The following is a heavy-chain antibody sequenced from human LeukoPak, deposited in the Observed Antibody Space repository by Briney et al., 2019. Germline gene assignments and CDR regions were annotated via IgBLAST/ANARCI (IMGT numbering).Heavy chain of an antibody. D-gene: IGHD3-3*01. V-gene: IGHV3-33*08. CDR3: ARGNGHYDFRSGDSSMDV. CDR1: GFTFSSYS. CDR2: IWYDGSNK. Sequence: PGGSLRLSCAASGFTFSSYSMNWVRQAPGRGLEWVAIIWYDGSNKYYGDSVKGRFTISRDNSKNTLYLHMNSLRAEDTALYYCARGNGHYDFRSGDSSMDVWGQGTTVTVSS. J-gene: IGHJ6*02.